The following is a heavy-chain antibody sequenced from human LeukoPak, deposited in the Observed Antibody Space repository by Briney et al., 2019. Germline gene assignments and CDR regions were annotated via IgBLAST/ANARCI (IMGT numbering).Heavy chain of an antibody. V-gene: IGHV3-53*01. CDR3: ARGGWELSY. Sequence: PGGSLILSCAASGFTVSSNYMTSVRQAPGKGLEWVSVIYSGGITYYADSVKGRFTISRDNSKNTLYLQMNSLRAEDTAVYYCARGGWELSYWGQGTLVTVSS. CDR2: IYSGGIT. D-gene: IGHD1-26*01. J-gene: IGHJ4*02. CDR1: GFTVSSNY.